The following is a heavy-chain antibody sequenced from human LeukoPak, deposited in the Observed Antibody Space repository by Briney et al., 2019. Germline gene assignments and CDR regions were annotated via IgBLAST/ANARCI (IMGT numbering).Heavy chain of an antibody. V-gene: IGHV1-46*01. CDR1: GYTFTNFF. CDR2: IYPSETSA. D-gene: IGHD2/OR15-2a*01. CDR3: VREAPFGAFDI. J-gene: IGHJ3*02. Sequence: GASVKVSCKASGYTFTNFFIHWVRQAPGQGLEWMALIYPSETSANSAQKFQGRVTVTRDTSTATVYMELSNLRSEDMAVYYCVREAPFGAFDIWGQGTMVTVSS.